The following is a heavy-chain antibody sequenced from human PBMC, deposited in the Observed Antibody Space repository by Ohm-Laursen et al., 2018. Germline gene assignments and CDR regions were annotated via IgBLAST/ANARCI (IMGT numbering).Heavy chain of an antibody. CDR1: GYTFTSYD. J-gene: IGHJ4*02. V-gene: IGHV1-8*01. Sequence: ASVKVSCKASGYTFTSYDINWVRQATGQGLEWMGWMNPNSGNTGYAQKFQGRVTMTRNTSINTVYMELSGLRSDDTAVYYCAKNFQQYFDYWGQGTLVTVSS. CDR3: AKNFQQYFDY. CDR2: MNPNSGNT. D-gene: IGHD6-13*01.